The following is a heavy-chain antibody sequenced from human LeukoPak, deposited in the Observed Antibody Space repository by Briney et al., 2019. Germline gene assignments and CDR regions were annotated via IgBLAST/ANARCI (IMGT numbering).Heavy chain of an antibody. CDR1: SGSISSYY. V-gene: IGHV4-59*01. CDR2: IYYSGST. D-gene: IGHD5-24*01. CDR3: ARVEGFDAFDI. Sequence: SETLSLTCTVSSGSISSYYWSWIRQPPGKGLEWIGYIYYSGSTNYNPSLKSRVTISVDTSKNQFSLKLSSVTAADTAVYYCARVEGFDAFDIWGQGTMVTVSS. J-gene: IGHJ3*02.